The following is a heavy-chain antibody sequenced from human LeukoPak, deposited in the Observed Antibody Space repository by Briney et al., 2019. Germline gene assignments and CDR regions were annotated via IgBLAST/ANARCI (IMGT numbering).Heavy chain of an antibody. CDR1: GFSFKTYG. J-gene: IGHJ2*01. Sequence: PGGSLRLSRAASGFSFKTYGMHWVRQAPGKGLEWVAIIWYDGSNRFYADSVKGRFTISRDNPKNTLYLQMNSLRVEDTAVYYCARVRGSGSEYWYIDLWGRGTLVSVSS. D-gene: IGHD5-12*01. V-gene: IGHV3-33*01. CDR2: IWYDGSNR. CDR3: ARVRGSGSEYWYIDL.